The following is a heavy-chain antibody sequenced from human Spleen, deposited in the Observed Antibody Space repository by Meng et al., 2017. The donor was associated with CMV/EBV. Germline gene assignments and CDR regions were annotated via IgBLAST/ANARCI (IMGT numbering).Heavy chain of an antibody. J-gene: IGHJ4*02. V-gene: IGHV3-30*02. CDR3: ARDPGSGWYYFDS. D-gene: IGHD6-19*01. Sequence: GESLKISCAASGFTFSSYGMHWVRQAPGKGLEWVAFIRYDGSNKYYADSVKGRFTISRDNSKNTLYLQMNSLRAEDTAVYYCARDPGSGWYYFDSWGQGTLVTVSS. CDR2: IRYDGSNK. CDR1: GFTFSSYG.